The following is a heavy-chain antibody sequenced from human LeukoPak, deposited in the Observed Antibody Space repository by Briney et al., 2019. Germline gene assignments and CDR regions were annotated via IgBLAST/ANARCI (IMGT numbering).Heavy chain of an antibody. CDR1: GITFSSYE. CDR2: ISTSGSTI. CDR3: ASPQWLAF. Sequence: GGSLRLSCVVSGITFSSYEMNWVRQAPGKGLEWVSYISTSGSTIYYADSVKGRFAISRDNAKNSLYLQMNGLRAEDTAIYYCASPQWLAFWGQGTLVTVSS. V-gene: IGHV3-48*03. D-gene: IGHD6-19*01. J-gene: IGHJ4*02.